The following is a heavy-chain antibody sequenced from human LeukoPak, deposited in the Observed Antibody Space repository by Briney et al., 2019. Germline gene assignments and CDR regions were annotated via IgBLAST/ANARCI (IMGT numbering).Heavy chain of an antibody. J-gene: IGHJ4*02. D-gene: IGHD1-20*01. Sequence: SETLSLTCAVYGGSFSGYYWSWIRQPPGKGLEWIGEINHSGSTNYNPSLKSRVTISVDMSKNQFSLKLSSVTAADTAVYYCARDHSPYNWNDLGYWGQGTLVTVSS. CDR3: ARDHSPYNWNDLGY. V-gene: IGHV4-34*01. CDR2: INHSGST. CDR1: GGSFSGYY.